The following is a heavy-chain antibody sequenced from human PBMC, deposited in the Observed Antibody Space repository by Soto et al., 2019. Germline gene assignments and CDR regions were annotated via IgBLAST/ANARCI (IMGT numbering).Heavy chain of an antibody. CDR2: VDSSGVNT. J-gene: IGHJ4*02. CDR1: RYTFNSHD. D-gene: IGHD2-15*01. Sequence: GGSLRLSGAASRYTFNSHDLSWVRQAPGKGLEWVSTVDSSGVNTHYADYVKGRFTITIHNSRNTLHLKMQHLKADATVLYDGVAWCAAHCEYCRQGT. V-gene: IGHV3-23*01. CDR3: VAWCAAHCEY.